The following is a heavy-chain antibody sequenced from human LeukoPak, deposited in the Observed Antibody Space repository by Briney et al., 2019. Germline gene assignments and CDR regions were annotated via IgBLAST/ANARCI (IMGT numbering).Heavy chain of an antibody. J-gene: IGHJ4*02. CDR3: ATSPPTYYYDSSGYYFDY. Sequence: GASVKVSCKVSGYTLTELSMHWVRQAPGKGLEWIGGFDPEDGETIYAQKFQGRVTMTEDTSTDTAYMELSSLRSEDTAVYYCATSPPTYYYDSSGYYFDYWGQGTLVTVSS. CDR2: FDPEDGET. D-gene: IGHD3-22*01. CDR1: GYTLTELS. V-gene: IGHV1-24*01.